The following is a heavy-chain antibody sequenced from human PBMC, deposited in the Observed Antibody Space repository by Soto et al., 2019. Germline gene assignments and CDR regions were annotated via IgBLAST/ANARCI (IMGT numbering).Heavy chain of an antibody. CDR2: ISYDGSNT. Sequence: QVQLVESGGGVVQPGRSLRLSCAASGFTFSSYAMHWVRQAPGKGLEWVAVISYDGSNTYYADSVKGRFTISRDNSKNTLYLQMNSLRAEDTAVYYCARDRSEDTMAQRYFQHWGQGTLVTASS. J-gene: IGHJ1*01. CDR3: ARDRSEDTMAQRYFQH. CDR1: GFTFSSYA. D-gene: IGHD3-10*01. V-gene: IGHV3-30-3*01.